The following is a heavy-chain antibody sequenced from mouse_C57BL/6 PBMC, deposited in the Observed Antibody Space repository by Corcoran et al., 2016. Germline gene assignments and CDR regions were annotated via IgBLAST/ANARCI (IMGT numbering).Heavy chain of an antibody. CDR3: ARTTVVVPHGYFDV. Sequence: EVQLQQSGPELVKPGASVKLSCKASGYTFTDYNMNRVKQSHGKSLEWIGDINPNNGGTSYNQKFKGKATLTVDKSASTAYMELRSLTSEDSAVYYCARTTVVVPHGYFDVLGTWTTVTVSS. J-gene: IGHJ1*03. V-gene: IGHV1-26*01. D-gene: IGHD1-1*01. CDR1: GYTFTDYN. CDR2: INPNNGGT.